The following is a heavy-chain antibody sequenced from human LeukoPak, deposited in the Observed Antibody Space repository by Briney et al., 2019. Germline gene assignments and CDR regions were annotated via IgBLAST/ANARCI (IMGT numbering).Heavy chain of an antibody. CDR2: ISRSGDYI. V-gene: IGHV3-21*01. D-gene: IGHD1-26*01. Sequence: GESLRLSCAASGFTFSSYTMTWVRQAPGKGLEWVSSISRSGDYIFYADSVRGRFTISRDNAKNSLYLQMTSLRAEDTAVYYCAKDRLVGASDRHPFDYRGQGTLVTVSS. J-gene: IGHJ4*02. CDR1: GFTFSSYT. CDR3: AKDRLVGASDRHPFDY.